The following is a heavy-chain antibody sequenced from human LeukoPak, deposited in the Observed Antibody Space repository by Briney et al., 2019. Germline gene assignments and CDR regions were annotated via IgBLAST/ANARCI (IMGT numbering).Heavy chain of an antibody. CDR3: ARVTYYYDSSGQSSPNWFDP. Sequence: SETLSLTCTVSGGSISSYYWSWIWQPPGKGLEWIGYIYYSGSTYYNPSLKSRVTISVDTSKNQFSLKLSSVTAADTAVYYCARVTYYYDSSGQSSPNWFDPWGQGTLVTVSS. CDR2: IYYSGST. J-gene: IGHJ5*02. V-gene: IGHV4-59*08. CDR1: GGSISSYY. D-gene: IGHD3-22*01.